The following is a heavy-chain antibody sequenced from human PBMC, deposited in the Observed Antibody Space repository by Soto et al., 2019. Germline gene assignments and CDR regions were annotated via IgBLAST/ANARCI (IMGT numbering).Heavy chain of an antibody. CDR1: RFTFSNAW. J-gene: IGHJ5*02. Sequence: VQLVESGGGLVKPGGSLRLSCAASRFTFSNAWMSWVRQAPGKGLEWVARIKSKTDGGTTDYAAPGKGRFTISSDDSKNMLYLQMHSLKTEETAVYYCTTDTSHNSAWSGQGVDPWGHGTLVTVSA. V-gene: IGHV3-15*01. CDR2: IKSKTDGGTT. CDR3: TTDTSHNSAWSGQGVDP. D-gene: IGHD6-13*01.